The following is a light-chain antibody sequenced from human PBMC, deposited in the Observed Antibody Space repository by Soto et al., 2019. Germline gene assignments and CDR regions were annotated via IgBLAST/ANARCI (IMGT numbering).Light chain of an antibody. CDR2: DVN. V-gene: IGLV2-14*01. CDR3: SSYTSSHTRV. Sequence: ALTQPASVSGSPGQSITISFTGTSSDVGGYDFVSWYQHRPGKAPKLIIYDVNNRPSGLSNRFSGSKSGNTASLTISGLQTEDEADYYCSSYTSSHTRVFGTGTKVTVL. J-gene: IGLJ1*01. CDR1: SSDVGGYDF.